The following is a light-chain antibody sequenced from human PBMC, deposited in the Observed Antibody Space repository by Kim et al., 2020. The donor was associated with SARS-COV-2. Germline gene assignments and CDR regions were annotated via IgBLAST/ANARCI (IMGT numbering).Light chain of an antibody. J-gene: IGLJ3*02. V-gene: IGLV6-57*02. CDR2: DDN. Sequence: NFMLTQPHSVSESPGKTVTISCTGSSGSIASNYVQWYQQRPGSAPTTVIYDDNLRPSGVPDRFSGSIDSSSNSASLTISGLKTEDEADYYCQSFDSNNHWVFGGGTQLTVL. CDR3: QSFDSNNHWV. CDR1: SGSIASNY.